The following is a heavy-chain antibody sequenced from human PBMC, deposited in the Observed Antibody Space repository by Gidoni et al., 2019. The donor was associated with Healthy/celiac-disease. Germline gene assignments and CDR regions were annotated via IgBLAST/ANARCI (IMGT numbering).Heavy chain of an antibody. CDR3: AAERNYYDSSGYYASDYYYGMDV. J-gene: IGHJ6*02. V-gene: IGHV1-58*01. CDR2: IVVGSGNT. Sequence: QMQLVQSGPEVKKTGTSVKVSCKASGFIFTSSSVQWVRQARGQRLEWIGWIVVGSGNTNYAQKFQERVTITRDMSTSTAYMELSSLRSEDTAVYYCAAERNYYDSSGYYASDYYYGMDVWGQGTTVTVSS. CDR1: GFIFTSSS. D-gene: IGHD3-22*01.